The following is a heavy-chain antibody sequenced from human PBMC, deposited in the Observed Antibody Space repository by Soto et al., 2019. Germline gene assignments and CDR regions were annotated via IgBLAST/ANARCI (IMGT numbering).Heavy chain of an antibody. V-gene: IGHV3-11*01. Sequence: QVQLVESGGGLVRPGGSLRLSCAASGFTFNDHYMNWIRQAPGKGLEWVSHISSGGNTIYYADSVKGRFTISRDNAKNSLYLHVTSLRADDTAVYYCARGARYCSGPTCAKNPVDYWGQGTLATVSS. CDR2: ISSGGNTI. D-gene: IGHD2-2*01. J-gene: IGHJ4*02. CDR3: ARGARYCSGPTCAKNPVDY. CDR1: GFTFNDHY.